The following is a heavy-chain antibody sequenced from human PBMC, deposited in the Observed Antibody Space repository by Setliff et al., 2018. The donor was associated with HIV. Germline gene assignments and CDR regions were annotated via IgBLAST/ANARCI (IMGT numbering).Heavy chain of an antibody. V-gene: IGHV4-61*09. CDR1: GDSLTTGGAY. Sequence: SETLSLTCAVSGDSLTTGGAYWSWVRQPAGKALEWIGHIYVSRNTMYNPSLKSRVTISLDRSNNQLSLNLSSLTAADTAVYFCARGWRGWERVPDYYYYMDVWGKGTTVTVSS. D-gene: IGHD1-26*01. CDR3: ARGWRGWERVPDYYYYMDV. J-gene: IGHJ6*03. CDR2: IYVSRNT.